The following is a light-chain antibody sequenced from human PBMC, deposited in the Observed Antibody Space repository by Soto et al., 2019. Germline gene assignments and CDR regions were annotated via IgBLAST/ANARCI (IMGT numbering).Light chain of an antibody. J-gene: IGKJ2*01. V-gene: IGKV1-5*01. CDR2: DAS. CDR1: QSISTW. Sequence: DIQMTQSPSTLSASVGDRVTITCWASQSISTWLAWYQQKPGKAPRLLIFDASSLQSGVPSRFSGSGSGTNFTLTISSLRPDDFATYYCQQYDSYSLYPFGQGTKLEIE. CDR3: QQYDSYSLYP.